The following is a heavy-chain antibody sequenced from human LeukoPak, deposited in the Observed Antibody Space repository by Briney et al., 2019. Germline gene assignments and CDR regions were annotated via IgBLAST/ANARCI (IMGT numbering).Heavy chain of an antibody. CDR1: GGSISSSNW. CDR3: ARGWVGDNGGYMDV. Sequence: SETLSLTCAVSGGSISSSNWWSWVRQPPGKGLEWIGEIYHSGSTNYNPSLKSRVTISVDKSKNQFSLKLSSVTAADTAVYYCARGWVGDNGGYMDVWGKGTTVTISS. D-gene: IGHD1-26*01. CDR2: IYHSGST. J-gene: IGHJ6*03. V-gene: IGHV4-4*02.